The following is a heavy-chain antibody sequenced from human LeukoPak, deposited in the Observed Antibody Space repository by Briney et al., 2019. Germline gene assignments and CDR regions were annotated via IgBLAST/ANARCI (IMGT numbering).Heavy chain of an antibody. D-gene: IGHD3-3*01. CDR1: GGSISSSSYY. CDR3: ARGVGVLRFLEESYYMDV. Sequence: SETLSLTCTVSGGSISSSSYYWGWIRQPPGKGLEWIGSIYYSGSTYYNPSLKSRVTISVDTSKNQFSLKLRSVTAADTAVYYCARGVGVLRFLEESYYMDVWGKGTTVTVSS. CDR2: IYYSGST. J-gene: IGHJ6*03. V-gene: IGHV4-39*07.